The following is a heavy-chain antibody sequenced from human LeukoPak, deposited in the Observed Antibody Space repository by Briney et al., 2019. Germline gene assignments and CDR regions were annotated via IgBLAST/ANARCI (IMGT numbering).Heavy chain of an antibody. CDR2: ISGSGGST. D-gene: IGHD3-10*01. V-gene: IGHV3-23*01. J-gene: IGHJ4*02. Sequence: GGSLRLSCLTSGFTFSSYAMSWVRQAPGKGLEWVSAISGSGGSTYYADSVKGRFTISRDNSKNTLYLQMNSLRAEDTAVYYCAKLSRATLVRGLYFDYWGQGTLVTVSS. CDR3: AKLSRATLVRGLYFDY. CDR1: GFTFSSYA.